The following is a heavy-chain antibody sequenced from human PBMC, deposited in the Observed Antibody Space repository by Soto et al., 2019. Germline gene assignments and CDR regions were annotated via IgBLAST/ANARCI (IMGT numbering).Heavy chain of an antibody. CDR2: IYHSGNT. Sequence: SETLSLTCAVSGYSISSGYYCGWIRQPPGKGLEWIGSIYHSGNTYYNPSLKSRVTISVDTSKNHFSLKLSSVTAADTAVYYCARARIVVAGTIVDYWGQGTLVTVS. V-gene: IGHV4-38-2*01. CDR1: GYSISSGYY. CDR3: ARARIVVAGTIVDY. J-gene: IGHJ4*02. D-gene: IGHD6-19*01.